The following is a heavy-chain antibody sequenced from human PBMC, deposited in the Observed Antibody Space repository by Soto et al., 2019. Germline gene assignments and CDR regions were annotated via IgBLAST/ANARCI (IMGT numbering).Heavy chain of an antibody. CDR3: ARGLPTTVTILQS. CDR2: INVGNGNT. Sequence: GASVEVSCKASGFPFAGNTVLWVRQAPGQGLEWMGWINVGNGNTKLSQKFQGRFTLARDTSASTAYMELSSLRSEDTAVYYCARGLPTTVTILQSWGQGTLVTV. CDR1: GFPFAGNT. V-gene: IGHV1-3*01. D-gene: IGHD4-17*01. J-gene: IGHJ5*02.